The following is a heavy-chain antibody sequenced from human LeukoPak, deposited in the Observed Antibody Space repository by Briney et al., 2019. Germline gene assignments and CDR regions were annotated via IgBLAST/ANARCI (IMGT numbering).Heavy chain of an antibody. D-gene: IGHD3-10*01. V-gene: IGHV3-23*01. Sequence: GGSLRLSCAASGFTFSSYAMSWVRQAPGKGLEWVSAISGSGGSTYYADSVKGRFTISRDNSKNTLHLQMNSLRAEDTAVYYCAKLYYYGSGSYYKAKYYFDYWGQGTLVTVSS. CDR1: GFTFSSYA. CDR2: ISGSGGST. J-gene: IGHJ4*02. CDR3: AKLYYYGSGSYYKAKYYFDY.